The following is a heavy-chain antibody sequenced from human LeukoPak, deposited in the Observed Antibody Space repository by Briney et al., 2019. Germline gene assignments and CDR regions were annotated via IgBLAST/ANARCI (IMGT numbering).Heavy chain of an antibody. J-gene: IGHJ3*02. Sequence: GGSLRLSCAASGFPFSSNYMSWVRQAPGEGLEWVSVINKGGSTTYEDCVRGRFTISRESSKKTLYLQMNRLRAEDTAVYYCARGSGYHDMGAFDICGQGTMVTVSS. CDR2: INKGGST. V-gene: IGHV3-53*01. CDR3: ARGSGYHDMGAFDI. CDR1: GFPFSSNY. D-gene: IGHD5-18*01.